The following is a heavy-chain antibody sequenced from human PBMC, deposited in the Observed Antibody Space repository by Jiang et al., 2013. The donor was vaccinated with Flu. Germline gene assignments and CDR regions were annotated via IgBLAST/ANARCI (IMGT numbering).Heavy chain of an antibody. J-gene: IGHJ4*02. D-gene: IGHD2/OR15-2a*01. CDR3: ARDRSRLLDY. V-gene: IGHV6-1*01. Sequence: SPSRGLEWLGRTYYRSRWYYDYAVSVKSRITMNSDTSKNQLSLQLNSVTPEDTAVYFCARDRSRLLDYWGQGTLVTVSP. CDR2: TYYRSRWYY.